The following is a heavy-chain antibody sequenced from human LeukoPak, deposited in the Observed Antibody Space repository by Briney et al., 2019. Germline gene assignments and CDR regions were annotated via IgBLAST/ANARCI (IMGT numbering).Heavy chain of an antibody. Sequence: GGSLRLSCAASGFTFSSYSINWVRQAPGKGLEWVSSISSSISYIYYADSVKGRFTISRDNGKNTLFLQMNSLRAEDAAVYYCVRGNDYGGPHYWGQGTLVTVSS. CDR2: ISSSISYI. V-gene: IGHV3-21*01. CDR3: VRGNDYGGPHY. CDR1: GFTFSSYS. D-gene: IGHD4-23*01. J-gene: IGHJ4*02.